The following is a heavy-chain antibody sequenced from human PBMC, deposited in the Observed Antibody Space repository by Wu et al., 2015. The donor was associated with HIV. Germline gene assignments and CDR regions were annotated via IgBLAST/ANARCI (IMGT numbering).Heavy chain of an antibody. D-gene: IGHD2-15*01. CDR3: ATGEEDQAALQY. J-gene: IGHJ4*02. Sequence: QVQLIQSGAEVKKPGASVKVSCKVSGSNLSKLSIHWVRQAPGKGLEWMGGLIPIFGKADYARRFQGRVTITADESTSTVYMELRSLKSEDTAMYYCATGEEDQAALQYWGQGTLVTVSS. CDR2: LIPIFGKA. V-gene: IGHV1-69*13. CDR1: GSNLSKLS.